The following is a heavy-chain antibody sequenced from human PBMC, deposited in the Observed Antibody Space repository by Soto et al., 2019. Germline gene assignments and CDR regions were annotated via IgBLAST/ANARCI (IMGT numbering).Heavy chain of an antibody. V-gene: IGHV1-18*01. CDR1: GYTFTSYG. J-gene: IGHJ6*03. CDR2: ISAYNGNT. Sequence: ASVKVSCKASGYTFTSYGISWVRQAPGQGLEWMGWISAYNGNTNYAQKLQGRVTMTTDTSTSTAYMELRSLRSDDTAVYYCATVVSDTLYYYYMDVWGKGTTVTVS. CDR3: ATVVSDTLYYYYMDV. D-gene: IGHD2-2*02.